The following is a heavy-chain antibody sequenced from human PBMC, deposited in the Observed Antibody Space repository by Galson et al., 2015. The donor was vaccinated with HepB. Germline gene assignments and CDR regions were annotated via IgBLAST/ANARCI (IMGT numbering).Heavy chain of an antibody. CDR2: FDPEDGET. D-gene: IGHD3-9*01. CDR1: GYTLTELS. V-gene: IGHV1-24*01. J-gene: IGHJ6*03. Sequence: SVKVSCKVSGYTLTELSMHWVRQAPGKGLEWMGGFDPEDGETIYAQKFQGRVTMTEDTSTDTAYMELSSLRSEDTAVYYCATLNGDDILTGQLYYYYYMDVWGKGTTVTVSS. CDR3: ATLNGDDILTGQLYYYYYMDV.